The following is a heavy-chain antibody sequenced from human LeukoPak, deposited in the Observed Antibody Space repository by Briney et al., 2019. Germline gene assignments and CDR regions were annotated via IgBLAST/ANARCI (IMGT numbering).Heavy chain of an antibody. J-gene: IGHJ4*02. CDR3: ARFTTTYYFDH. CDR1: GFTFSHYT. D-gene: IGHD3-22*01. V-gene: IGHV3-21*01. CDR2: ISSGSTYI. Sequence: QGGSLRLSCVASGFTFSHYTMNWVRQAPGKGLEWVSSISSGSTYIYYSDSVKGRFTISRDNAKNSLFLQMSRLRAEDTAVYYCARFTTTYYFDHWGQGTLVTVSS.